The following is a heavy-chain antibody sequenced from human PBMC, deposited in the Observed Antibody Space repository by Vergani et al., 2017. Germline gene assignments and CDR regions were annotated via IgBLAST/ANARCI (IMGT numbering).Heavy chain of an antibody. V-gene: IGHV3-15*01. J-gene: IGHJ4*02. CDR3: STPTKLVLRYYFDY. Sequence: EVQPVESGGGLVKPGGSLRLSCTTSGFTFSSAWMSWVRQAPGKGLEWVARIRPKTDGETTDYAAPVKGRITITRDDSKNKLYLQMNSLKTEDTAVYYYSTPTKLVLRYYFDYWCQGTLVTVSS. D-gene: IGHD3-16*01. CDR1: GFTFSSAW. CDR2: IRPKTDGETT.